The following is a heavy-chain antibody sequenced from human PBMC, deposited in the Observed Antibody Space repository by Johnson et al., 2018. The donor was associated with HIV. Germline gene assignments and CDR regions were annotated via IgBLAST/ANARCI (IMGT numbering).Heavy chain of an antibody. CDR2: ISWNSGSI. J-gene: IGHJ3*02. Sequence: VQLVESGGGLVQPGRSLRLSCAASGFTYDDYAMHWVRHAPGKGLEWVSGISWNSGSIGYADSVKGRFSISRDNGKNSLYLQMNSLRAEDTAVYYCAKDWAYRSSPIYAFDIWGQGTMVTVSS. CDR1: GFTYDDYA. D-gene: IGHD6-13*01. CDR3: AKDWAYRSSPIYAFDI. V-gene: IGHV3-9*01.